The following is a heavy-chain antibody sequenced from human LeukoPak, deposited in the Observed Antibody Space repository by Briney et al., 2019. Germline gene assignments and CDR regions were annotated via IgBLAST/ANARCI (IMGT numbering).Heavy chain of an antibody. J-gene: IGHJ6*02. Sequence: SETLSLTCTVSGGSISSSSYYWGWIRQPPGKGLEWIGSIYYSGSTYYNPSLKSRVTISVDTSKNQFSLKLSSVTAADTAVYYCARDRPTVIVPPYYYYGMDVWGQGTTVTVSS. V-gene: IGHV4-39*07. CDR2: IYYSGST. CDR3: ARDRPTVIVPPYYYYGMDV. CDR1: GGSISSSSYY. D-gene: IGHD2-2*01.